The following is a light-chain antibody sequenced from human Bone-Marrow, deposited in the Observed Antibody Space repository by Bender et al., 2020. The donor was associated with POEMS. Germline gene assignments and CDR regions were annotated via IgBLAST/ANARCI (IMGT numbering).Light chain of an antibody. CDR1: SSDVGGYNY. Sequence: QSALTQPASVSGSPGQSITISCTGTSSDVGGYNYVSWYQQHPGKAPKVMIYDVSNRPSGVSNRFSGSKSGNTASLTISGLQAEDEADYYCSSYANNDALVFGGGTKLTV. V-gene: IGLV2-14*03. J-gene: IGLJ2*01. CDR3: SSYANNDALV. CDR2: DVS.